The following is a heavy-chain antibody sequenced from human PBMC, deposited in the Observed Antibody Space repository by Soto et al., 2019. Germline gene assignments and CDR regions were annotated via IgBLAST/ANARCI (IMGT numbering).Heavy chain of an antibody. J-gene: IGHJ4*02. CDR1: GFTFSSYS. CDR3: ARDGEYYYDSSGYYYVVPLDY. CDR2: IISSSSYI. D-gene: IGHD3-22*01. V-gene: IGHV3-21*01. Sequence: PGGSLRLSCAASGFTFSSYSMNWVRQAPGKGLEWVSSIISSSSYIYYADSVKGRFTISRDNAKNSLYLQMNSLRAEDTAVYYCARDGEYYYDSSGYYYVVPLDYWGQGTLVTVYS.